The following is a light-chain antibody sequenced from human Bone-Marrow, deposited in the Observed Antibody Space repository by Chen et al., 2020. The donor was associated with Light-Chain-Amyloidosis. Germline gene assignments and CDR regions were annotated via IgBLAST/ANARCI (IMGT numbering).Light chain of an antibody. CDR2: DAS. V-gene: IGKV3-11*01. J-gene: IGKJ4*01. CDR1: QSISSN. Sequence: EIVLTQSPATLSLSPGERATLSCRASQSISSNLAWYQQKPGQAPRLLIFDASNRATGIPARFSGSGSGTDFTLNISSLEPEDFAVYYCQQRKSWPLTFGGGTKVEIK. CDR3: QQRKSWPLT.